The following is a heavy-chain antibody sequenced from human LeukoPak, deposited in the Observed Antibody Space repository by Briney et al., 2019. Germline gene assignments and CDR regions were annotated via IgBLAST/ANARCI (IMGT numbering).Heavy chain of an antibody. D-gene: IGHD3-22*01. CDR2: ISSSSSYI. Sequence: GGSLRLSCAASGFTFSSYSMNWVRQAPGKGLEWVSSISSSSSYIYYADSVKGRFTISRDNAKNSLYLQMNSLRAEDTAVYYCARDTPGIVVVINDAFDIWGQGTMVTVSS. V-gene: IGHV3-21*01. J-gene: IGHJ3*02. CDR1: GFTFSSYS. CDR3: ARDTPGIVVVINDAFDI.